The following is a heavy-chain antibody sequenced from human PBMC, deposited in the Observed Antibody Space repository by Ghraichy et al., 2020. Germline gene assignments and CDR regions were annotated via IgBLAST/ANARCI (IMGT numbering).Heavy chain of an antibody. J-gene: IGHJ6*02. CDR1: GFTFSSYG. CDR2: ISYDGSNK. D-gene: IGHD3-22*01. CDR3: AKDYDLRYYDTSGYPRGAYGMDV. Sequence: LSLTCAASGFTFSSYGIHWVRQAPGKGLEWVAVISYDGSNKYYADSVKGRFTISRDNSKNTLYLQMNSLRAEDTAVYYCAKDYDLRYYDTSGYPRGAYGMDVWGQGTTVTVSS. V-gene: IGHV3-30*18.